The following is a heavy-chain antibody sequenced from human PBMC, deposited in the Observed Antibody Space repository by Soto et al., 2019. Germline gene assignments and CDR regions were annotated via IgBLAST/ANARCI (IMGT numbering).Heavy chain of an antibody. CDR3: VRGPYNYNSRYFDY. Sequence: SETLSLTCAVYGGSLSGYYWTWIRQPPGKGLEWIGEINPGGITNYNPSVESRVSMSVDTSKNQFSLRLYSVTAADTAVYYCVRGPYNYNSRYFDYWGQGTLVTVSS. CDR1: GGSLSGYY. CDR2: INPGGIT. D-gene: IGHD1-1*01. V-gene: IGHV4-34*01. J-gene: IGHJ4*02.